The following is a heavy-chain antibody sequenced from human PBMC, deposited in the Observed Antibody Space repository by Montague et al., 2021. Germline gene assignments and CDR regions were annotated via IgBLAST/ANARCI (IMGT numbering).Heavy chain of an antibody. D-gene: IGHD5-12*01. Sequence: SETLSLTCTVSGGSISSSSYYWGWIRQPPGKGLEWIGSIYYSGSTYYNPSLKSRVTISVDTSKIQFSLKLSSVTAADTAVYYCARSSRGGWLHSYFDYWGQGTLVTVSS. CDR1: GGSISSSSYY. J-gene: IGHJ4*02. V-gene: IGHV4-39*01. CDR3: ARSSRGGWLHSYFDY. CDR2: IYYSGST.